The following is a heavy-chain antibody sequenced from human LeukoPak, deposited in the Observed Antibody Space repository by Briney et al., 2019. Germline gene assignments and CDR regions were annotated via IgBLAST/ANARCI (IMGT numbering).Heavy chain of an antibody. CDR1: GFTFSSYA. J-gene: IGHJ6*03. Sequence: GGSLRLSCAASGFTFSSYAMSWVRQAPGKGLEWVSAISGSGGSTYYADSVKGRFTISRDNSKNTLYLQMNSLRAEDTAVYYCARADRVGAPDYYYMDVWGKGITVTVSS. CDR3: ARADRVGAPDYYYMDV. CDR2: ISGSGGST. D-gene: IGHD1-26*01. V-gene: IGHV3-23*01.